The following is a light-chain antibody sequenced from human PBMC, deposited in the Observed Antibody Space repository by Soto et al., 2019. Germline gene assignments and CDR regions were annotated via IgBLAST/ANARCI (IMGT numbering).Light chain of an antibody. V-gene: IGKV1-33*01. CDR1: QDISNY. CDR2: VAS. Sequence: DIQMTQSPSSLSASVGDRVTITCQANQDISNYLNWYQQKPGKAPKLLIYVASNLETGVPSRFSGSESGTHFTFTISSLQPEDIATYYCQQYDNLLVTFGQGTKVEVK. J-gene: IGKJ1*01. CDR3: QQYDNLLVT.